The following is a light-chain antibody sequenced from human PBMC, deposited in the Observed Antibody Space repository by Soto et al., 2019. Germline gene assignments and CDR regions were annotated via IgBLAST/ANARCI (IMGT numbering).Light chain of an antibody. Sequence: EVVVTQSPVTLALSPGERATLSCRTSQSVDIYVAWYQQKPGQAPRLLIYDASNRAPGIPARFSGSGSGTDFTLTISSLEPEDFAVYYCQQYGTSPWTFGQGTRVEIK. CDR2: DAS. CDR1: QSVDIY. J-gene: IGKJ1*01. CDR3: QQYGTSPWT. V-gene: IGKV3-11*01.